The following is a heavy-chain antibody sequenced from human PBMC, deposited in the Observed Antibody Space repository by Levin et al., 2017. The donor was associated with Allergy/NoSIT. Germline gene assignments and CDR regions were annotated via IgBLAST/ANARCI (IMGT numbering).Heavy chain of an antibody. CDR1: GFTFSSYA. CDR3: AKDYGSGWYDYGMDV. Sequence: SCAASGFTFSSYAMSWVRQAPGKGLEWVSAISGSGGSTYYADSVKGRFTIPRDNSKNTLYLQMNSLRAEDTAVYYCAKDYGSGWYDYGMDVWGQGTTVTVSS. CDR2: ISGSGGST. V-gene: IGHV3-23*01. J-gene: IGHJ6*02. D-gene: IGHD6-19*01.